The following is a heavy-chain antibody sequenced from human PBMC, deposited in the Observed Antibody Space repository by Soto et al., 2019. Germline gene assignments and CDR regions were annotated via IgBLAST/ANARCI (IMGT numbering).Heavy chain of an antibody. J-gene: IGHJ5*02. D-gene: IGHD3-10*01. CDR2: IYYSGST. CDR1: GGSISSGGYY. V-gene: IGHV4-31*03. CDR3: ARDYYGSGSYYPAWFDP. Sequence: SETLSLTCTVSGGSISSGGYYWSWIRQHPGKGLEWIGYIYYSGSTYYNPSLKSRVTISVDTSKNQFSLKLSSVTAADTAVYYCARDYYGSGSYYPAWFDPWGQGTLVTVSS.